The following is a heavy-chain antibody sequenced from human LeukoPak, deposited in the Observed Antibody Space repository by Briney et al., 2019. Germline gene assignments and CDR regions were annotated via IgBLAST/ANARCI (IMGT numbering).Heavy chain of an antibody. D-gene: IGHD1-26*01. CDR3: ARGPLGWSDY. Sequence: GGSLRLSCAASGFSVSNYNMNWVRQARGKGLEWVSFISETGTAIYYAESVKGRFTISRDIARNSVYLQMNSLSDEDTAMYYCARGPLGWSDYWGQGLLVTVSS. J-gene: IGHJ4*02. CDR1: GFSVSNYN. CDR2: ISETGTAI. V-gene: IGHV3-48*02.